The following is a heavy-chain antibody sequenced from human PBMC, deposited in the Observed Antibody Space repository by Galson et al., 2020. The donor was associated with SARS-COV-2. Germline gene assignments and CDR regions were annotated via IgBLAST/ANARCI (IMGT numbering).Heavy chain of an antibody. Sequence: ASVKVSCKVSGYTLTELSMHWVRQAPGKGLEWMGGFDPEDGETIYAQKFQGRVTMTEDTSTDTAYMELSSLRSEDTAVYYCATSPAVIAAAGTWWFDPWGQGTLVTVSS. J-gene: IGHJ5*02. V-gene: IGHV1-24*01. CDR3: ATSPAVIAAAGTWWFDP. CDR2: FDPEDGET. CDR1: GYTLTELS. D-gene: IGHD6-13*01.